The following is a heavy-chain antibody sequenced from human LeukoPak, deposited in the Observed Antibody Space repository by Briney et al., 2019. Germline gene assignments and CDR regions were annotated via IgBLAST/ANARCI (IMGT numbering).Heavy chain of an antibody. D-gene: IGHD5-24*01. CDR3: AKNYRPWVPHGYYYYMDV. V-gene: IGHV3-23*01. CDR1: GFTFSSYA. Sequence: GGSLRLSCAASGFTFSSYAMSWVRQAPGKGLEWVSAISGSGGSTYYADSVKGRFTISGDNSKNTLYLQMNSLRAEDTAVYYCAKNYRPWVPHGYYYYMDVWGKGTTVTVSS. CDR2: ISGSGGST. J-gene: IGHJ6*03.